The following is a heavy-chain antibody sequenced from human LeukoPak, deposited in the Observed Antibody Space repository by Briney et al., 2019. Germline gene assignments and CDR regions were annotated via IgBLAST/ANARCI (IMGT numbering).Heavy chain of an antibody. Sequence: SETLSLTCTVSGGSISSSSYYWGWIRQPPGKGLEWIGSIFYSGSIHYNPSLKSRITISVDTSKNQFSLKLSSVTAADTAVYYCARHSGWFDPWGQGTLVAVSS. V-gene: IGHV4-39*01. CDR1: GGSISSSSYY. J-gene: IGHJ5*02. D-gene: IGHD3-10*01. CDR3: ARHSGWFDP. CDR2: IFYSGSI.